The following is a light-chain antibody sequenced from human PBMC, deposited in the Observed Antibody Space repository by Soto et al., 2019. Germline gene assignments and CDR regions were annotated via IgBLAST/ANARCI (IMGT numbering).Light chain of an antibody. Sequence: EIGLTQSPGTLSLSPGERATLSCRASQSVSSSYLAWYRQKPGQAPRLLIYGASSRATCIPDRFSGSGSGTDFTLTISRRKPEDFAVYYCQQYGSSPGTFGQGTKVEIK. CDR3: QQYGSSPGT. CDR2: GAS. V-gene: IGKV3-20*01. CDR1: QSVSSSY. J-gene: IGKJ1*01.